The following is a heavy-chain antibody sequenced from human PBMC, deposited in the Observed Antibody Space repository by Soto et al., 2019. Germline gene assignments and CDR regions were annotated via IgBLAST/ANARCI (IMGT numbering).Heavy chain of an antibody. CDR3: ARHHTRRAAGTTYGGYYGMDV. CDR2: IYPGDSDT. D-gene: IGHD6-19*01. Sequence: PGESLKISCKGSGYSFTSYWIGWVRQMPGKGLEWMGIIYPGDSDTRYSPSFQGQVTISADKSISTAYLQWSSLKASDTAMYYCARHHTRRAAGTTYGGYYGMDVWGQGTTVTVSS. V-gene: IGHV5-51*01. J-gene: IGHJ6*02. CDR1: GYSFTSYW.